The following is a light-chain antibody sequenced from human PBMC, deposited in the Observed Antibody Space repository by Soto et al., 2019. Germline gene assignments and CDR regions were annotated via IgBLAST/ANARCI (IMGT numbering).Light chain of an antibody. CDR3: GAWDSSLSVVV. Sequence: QSALTQPPSVSAAPGQKVTISCSGSSSNIRNNYVSWYQQLPGTAPKLLIYENNKRPSGVPDRFSGSQSGTSATLGITGLQTGDEADYYCGAWDSSLSVVVFGGGTKVTVL. CDR1: SSNIRNNY. J-gene: IGLJ3*02. CDR2: ENN. V-gene: IGLV1-51*02.